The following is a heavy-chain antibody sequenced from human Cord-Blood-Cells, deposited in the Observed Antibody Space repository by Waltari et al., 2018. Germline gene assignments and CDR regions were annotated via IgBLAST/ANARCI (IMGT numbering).Heavy chain of an antibody. Sequence: QVQLVQSGAEVKNPGASVKVSCKASGYTFTSYAMHWVRQAPGQRLEWMGWINAGNGNTKYSQKFQGRVTITRDTSASTAYMELSSLRSEDTAVYYCARPYSSSWYFDYWGQGTLVTVSS. V-gene: IGHV1-3*01. CDR3: ARPYSSSWYFDY. J-gene: IGHJ4*02. CDR1: GYTFTSYA. D-gene: IGHD6-13*01. CDR2: INAGNGNT.